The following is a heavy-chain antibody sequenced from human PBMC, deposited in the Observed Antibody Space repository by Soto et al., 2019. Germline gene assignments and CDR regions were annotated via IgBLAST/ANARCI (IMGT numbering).Heavy chain of an antibody. V-gene: IGHV1-69*13. D-gene: IGHD6-19*01. CDR1: GGTFSRYA. CDR3: ARDPNSAVAGTFAFDI. J-gene: IGHJ3*02. CDR2: IIPIFGTA. Sequence: VKVSCKASGGTFSRYAISWVRQAPGQGLEWMGGIIPIFGTANYAQKFQGRVTITADESTSTAYMELSSLRSEDTAVYYCARDPNSAVAGTFAFDIWGKGTMVTVSS.